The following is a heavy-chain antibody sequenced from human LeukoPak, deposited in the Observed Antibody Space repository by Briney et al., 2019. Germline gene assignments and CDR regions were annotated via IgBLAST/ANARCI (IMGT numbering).Heavy chain of an antibody. Sequence: GGSLRLSCAASGFTFSSYGMHWVRQAPGKGLEWVAFIGYDGSKMYYVDSVKGRFTISRDNSENTLYLQMNSLRTEDTAPYYCAKDNRNYYIDYWGQGTLVTVSS. CDR2: IGYDGSKM. CDR3: AKDNRNYYIDY. CDR1: GFTFSSYG. D-gene: IGHD3-10*01. V-gene: IGHV3-30*02. J-gene: IGHJ4*02.